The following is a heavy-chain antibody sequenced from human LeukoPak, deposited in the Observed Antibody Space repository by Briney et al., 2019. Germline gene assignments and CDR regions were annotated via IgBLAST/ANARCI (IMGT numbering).Heavy chain of an antibody. D-gene: IGHD6-19*01. CDR2: IYYSGST. J-gene: IGHJ4*02. CDR3: ARVAGSSGWYYFDY. CDR1: GGSISSGGYY. V-gene: IGHV4-31*03. Sequence: PSQTLSLTCTVSGGSISSGGYYWSWIRQHPGKGLEWIGYIYYSGSTYYNPSLKSRVTISVDRSKNQFSLKLSSVTAADTAVYYCARVAGSSGWYYFDYWGQGTLVTVSS.